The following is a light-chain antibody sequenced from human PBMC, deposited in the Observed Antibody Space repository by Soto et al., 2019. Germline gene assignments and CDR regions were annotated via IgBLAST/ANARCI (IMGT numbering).Light chain of an antibody. V-gene: IGKV3-20*01. Sequence: EVVLTQSPGTLSLSRGERATLSCRASERIYSDYLGWYQQKPGQAPRLLIYGTSSRATGIPDRCSGSGSGTDFTLTISRLELEDFAVYYCQQYGNSPITFGQGTRLEIK. J-gene: IGKJ5*01. CDR2: GTS. CDR1: ERIYSDY. CDR3: QQYGNSPIT.